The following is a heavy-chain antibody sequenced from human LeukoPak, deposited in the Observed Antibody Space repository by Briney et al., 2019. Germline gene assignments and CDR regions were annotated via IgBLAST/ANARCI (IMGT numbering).Heavy chain of an antibody. V-gene: IGHV3-30*04. CDR1: GFTFSSYA. CDR3: ARGANYDYVWGSYLGY. J-gene: IGHJ4*02. D-gene: IGHD3-16*02. CDR2: ISNDGVNK. Sequence: GGSLRLSCAASGFTFSSYAMHWVRQAPGKGLEWVAVISNDGVNKYYADPVKGRFTISRDNSKNTVYLQMNSLRAEDTAVYYCARGANYDYVWGSYLGYWGQGTLVTVSS.